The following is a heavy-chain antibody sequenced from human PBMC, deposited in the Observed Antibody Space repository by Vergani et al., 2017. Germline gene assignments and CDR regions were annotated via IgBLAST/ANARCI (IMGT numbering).Heavy chain of an antibody. Sequence: QVQLVPSGAEVKKPGASVKVSCKVSGYPLTELSMHWVRQAPGKGLEWMGGFDPEDGETIYAQKFQGRVTMTEDTSTDTAYMALSSLRSEDAAVYYCAGSMIVVDPPLDYWGQGTLVTVSS. D-gene: IGHD3-22*01. J-gene: IGHJ4*02. V-gene: IGHV1-24*01. CDR3: AGSMIVVDPPLDY. CDR1: GYPLTELS. CDR2: FDPEDGET.